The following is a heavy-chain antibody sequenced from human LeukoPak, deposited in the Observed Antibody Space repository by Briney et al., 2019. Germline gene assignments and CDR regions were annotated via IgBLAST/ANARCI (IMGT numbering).Heavy chain of an antibody. Sequence: KSGGSLRLSCAASGFTFSSYGMSWVRQAPGKGLEWVSAISGSGGSTYYADSVKGRFTISRDNSKNTLYLQMNSLRAEDTAVYYCAKDGRAYGSGTNIYHYYYMDVWGKGTTVTISS. CDR3: AKDGRAYGSGTNIYHYYYMDV. D-gene: IGHD3-10*01. J-gene: IGHJ6*03. CDR2: ISGSGGST. CDR1: GFTFSSYG. V-gene: IGHV3-23*01.